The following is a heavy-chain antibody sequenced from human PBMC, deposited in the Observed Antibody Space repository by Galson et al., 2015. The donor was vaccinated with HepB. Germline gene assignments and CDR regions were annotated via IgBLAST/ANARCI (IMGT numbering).Heavy chain of an antibody. D-gene: IGHD3-9*01. CDR3: ARGGILTGYHASREDAFDI. Sequence: SLRLSCAASGFTFSSYAMHWVRQAPGKGLEWVAVISYDGSNKYYADSVKGRFTISRDNSKNTLYLQMNSLRAEDTAVYYCARGGILTGYHASREDAFDIWGQGTMVTVSS. CDR2: ISYDGSNK. J-gene: IGHJ3*02. V-gene: IGHV3-30*04. CDR1: GFTFSSYA.